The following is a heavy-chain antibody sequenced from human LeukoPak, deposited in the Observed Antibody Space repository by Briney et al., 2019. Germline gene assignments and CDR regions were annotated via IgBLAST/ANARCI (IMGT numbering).Heavy chain of an antibody. CDR3: ARMSGGDRTFDY. CDR1: GGSFSGYY. J-gene: IGHJ4*02. CDR2: INHSGST. V-gene: IGHV4-34*01. D-gene: IGHD2-21*02. Sequence: SETLSLTCAVYGGSFSGYYWSWIRQPPGKGLEWIGEINHSGSTNYNPSLKSRVTISVDTSKNRFSLKLSSVTAADTAVYYCARMSGGDRTFDYWGQGTLVTVSS.